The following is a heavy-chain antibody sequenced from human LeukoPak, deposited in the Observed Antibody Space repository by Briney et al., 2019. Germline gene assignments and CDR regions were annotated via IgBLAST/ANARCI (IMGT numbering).Heavy chain of an antibody. CDR2: MNPNSGNT. Sequence: ASVKVSCKTSGYTFTSYNINWVRQATGQGLEWMGWMNPNSGNTDSAQKFQGRVTMTRDTSINTAYMELTSLRFEDTAVYYCTRRVGAPGHFAFWGQGTLVTVSS. D-gene: IGHD1-26*01. V-gene: IGHV1-8*01. CDR3: TRRVGAPGHFAF. CDR1: GYTFTSYN. J-gene: IGHJ4*02.